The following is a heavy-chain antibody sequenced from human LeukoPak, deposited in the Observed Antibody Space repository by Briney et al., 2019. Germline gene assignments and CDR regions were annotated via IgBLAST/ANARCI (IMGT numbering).Heavy chain of an antibody. V-gene: IGHV1-46*01. CDR1: GYTFTSYY. CDR2: INPSGGST. CDR3: ARVFRGVVVVPAARYYYYMDA. J-gene: IGHJ6*03. Sequence: ASVKVSCKASGYTFTSYYMHWVRQAPGQGLEWMGIINPSGGSTSYAQKFQGRVTMTRDTSTSTVYMELSSLRSEDTAVYYCARVFRGVVVVPAARYYYYMDAWGKGTTVTVSS. D-gene: IGHD2-2*01.